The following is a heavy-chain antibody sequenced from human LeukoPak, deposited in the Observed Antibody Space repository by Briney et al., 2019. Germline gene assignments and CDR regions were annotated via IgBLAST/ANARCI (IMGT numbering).Heavy chain of an antibody. J-gene: IGHJ4*02. CDR3: ARESPAGSWNARPDY. Sequence: ASVKVSCKASGYTFTSYGISWVRQAPGQGLEWLGLISAYNGNTNYAQKLQGRVTMNTDTSTSTAYMELRSLRSDDTAVYYCARESPAGSWNARPDYWGQGTLVTVSS. CDR1: GYTFTSYG. CDR2: ISAYNGNT. V-gene: IGHV1-18*04. D-gene: IGHD1-1*01.